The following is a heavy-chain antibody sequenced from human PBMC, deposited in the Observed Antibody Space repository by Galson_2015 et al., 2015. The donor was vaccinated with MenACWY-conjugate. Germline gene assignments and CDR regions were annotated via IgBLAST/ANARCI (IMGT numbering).Heavy chain of an antibody. CDR3: ARTAGSVPP. CDR1: GFTFSSFS. V-gene: IGHV3-21*01. D-gene: IGHD6-13*01. J-gene: IGHJ5*02. CDR2: ISATSATI. Sequence: SLRLSCAASGFTFSSFSMNWVRQAPGKGLEGVSSISATSATIYYADSVKGRFTISRDNAKNSLYLQMNSLRAEDTAVYYCARTAGSVPPWGLGTLVTVSS.